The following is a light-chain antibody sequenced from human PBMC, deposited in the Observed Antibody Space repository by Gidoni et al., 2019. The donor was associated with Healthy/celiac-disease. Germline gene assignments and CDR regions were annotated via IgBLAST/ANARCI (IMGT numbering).Light chain of an antibody. CDR1: NIGRKS. Sequence: SYVLTHPPSVSVAPGKTARITCGGNNIGRKSVHWYQQKPGQAPVLVVYDDSDRPSGTPERFSGSNSGNTATLTISRVEAGDEADYYCQVWDSSSDHAVFGGGTQLTVL. V-gene: IGLV3-21*03. J-gene: IGLJ7*01. CDR3: QVWDSSSDHAV. CDR2: DDS.